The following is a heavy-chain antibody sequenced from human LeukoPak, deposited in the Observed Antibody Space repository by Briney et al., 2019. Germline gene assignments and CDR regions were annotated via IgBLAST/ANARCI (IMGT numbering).Heavy chain of an antibody. Sequence: GGSLRLSCAASGFTFSSYAMHWVRQAPGKGLEWVAVISYDGSNKYYADSVKGRFTISRDNAKNSLYLQMNSLRAEDTAVYYCARGGGLTGYADFDYWGQGTLVTVSS. J-gene: IGHJ4*02. CDR3: ARGGGLTGYADFDY. CDR2: ISYDGSNK. D-gene: IGHD3-9*01. V-gene: IGHV3-30*04. CDR1: GFTFSSYA.